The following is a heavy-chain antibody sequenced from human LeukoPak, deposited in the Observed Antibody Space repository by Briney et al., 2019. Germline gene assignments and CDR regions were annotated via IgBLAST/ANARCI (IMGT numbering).Heavy chain of an antibody. Sequence: GASVKVSCKASGYTFTGYYMHWVRQAPGQGLEWMGRINPNSGGTNYAQKFQGRVTMTRDTSISTAYMELSRLRSDDTAVYYCARIYYSSSWYFAVVPGDYYYGMDVWGQGTTVTVSS. V-gene: IGHV1-2*06. J-gene: IGHJ6*02. CDR3: ARIYYSSSWYFAVVPGDYYYGMDV. CDR2: INPNSGGT. D-gene: IGHD6-13*01. CDR1: GYTFTGYY.